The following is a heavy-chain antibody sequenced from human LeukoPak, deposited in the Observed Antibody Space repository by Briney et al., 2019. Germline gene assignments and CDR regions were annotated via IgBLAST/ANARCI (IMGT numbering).Heavy chain of an antibody. CDR1: GYTFTTYA. Sequence: ASVKVSCKASGYTFTTYAMHWVRQAPGQRLEWMGWISAGNGYTEYSQKFQGRVTITRDTSASTAYMELSSLRSEDTAVYYCAPSSTSYPDNWFDPWGQGTLVTVSS. V-gene: IGHV1-3*01. J-gene: IGHJ5*02. D-gene: IGHD2-2*01. CDR2: ISAGNGYT. CDR3: APSSTSYPDNWFDP.